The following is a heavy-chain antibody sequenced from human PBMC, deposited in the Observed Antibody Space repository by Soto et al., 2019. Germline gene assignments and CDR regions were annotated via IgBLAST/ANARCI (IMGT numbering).Heavy chain of an antibody. J-gene: IGHJ6*02. V-gene: IGHV1-69*13. CDR3: ATDSKVADTPLGLDV. CDR2: IIPIFGTA. D-gene: IGHD2-15*01. CDR1: GGTFSSYA. Sequence: SVKVSCKASGGTFSSYAISWVRQAPGQGLEWMGGIIPIFGTANYAQKFQGRVTITADESTSTAYMELSSLRSEDTAVYYCATDSKVADTPLGLDVWGQGTTVTVSS.